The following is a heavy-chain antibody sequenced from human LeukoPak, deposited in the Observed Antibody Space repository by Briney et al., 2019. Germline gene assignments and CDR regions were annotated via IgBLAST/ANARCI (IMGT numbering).Heavy chain of an antibody. CDR1: GFTFSSYW. D-gene: IGHD2-2*01. CDR2: INTDGSST. V-gene: IGHV3-74*01. CDR3: AKDRARHIVVVPAAIDGRDAFDI. Sequence: PGGSLRLSCAASGFTFSSYWMHWVRQAPGKGLVWVSRINTDGSSTSYADSVKGRFTISRDNAKNTLYLQMNSLRAEDTAVYYCAKDRARHIVVVPAAIDGRDAFDIWGQGTMVTVSS. J-gene: IGHJ3*02.